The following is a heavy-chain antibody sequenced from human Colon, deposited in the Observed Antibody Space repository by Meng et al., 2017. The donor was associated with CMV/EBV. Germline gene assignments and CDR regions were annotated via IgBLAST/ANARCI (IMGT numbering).Heavy chain of an antibody. CDR1: GGSLSNYY. V-gene: IGHV4-59*01. CDR2: IYHDGFT. CDR3: ARDRKYSQY. J-gene: IGHJ1*01. Sequence: ESLKISCTVSGGSLSNYYWTWMRQPPGKGLEWIGYIYHDGFTSYNPSLKSRLTISVDTSKNQFSLTLDSVTAADTAVYYCARDRKYSQYWGQGTLVTVSS. D-gene: IGHD2-21*01.